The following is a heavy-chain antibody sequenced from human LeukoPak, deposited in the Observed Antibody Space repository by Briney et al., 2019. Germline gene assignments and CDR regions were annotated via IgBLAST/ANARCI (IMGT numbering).Heavy chain of an antibody. CDR2: IYYSGST. CDR3: ARRYYGSGSYN. Sequence: PSQTLSLTCTVSGGSISSGSYYWSWIRQPAGKGLEWIGSIYYSGSTYYNPSLKSRVTISVDTSKNQFSLKLSSVTAADTAVYYCARRYYGSGSYNWGQGTLVTVSS. D-gene: IGHD3-10*01. CDR1: GGSISSGSYY. J-gene: IGHJ4*02. V-gene: IGHV4-39*07.